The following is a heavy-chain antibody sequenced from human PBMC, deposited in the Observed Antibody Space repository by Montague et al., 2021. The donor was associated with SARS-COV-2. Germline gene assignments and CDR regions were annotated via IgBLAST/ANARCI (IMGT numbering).Heavy chain of an antibody. D-gene: IGHD6-13*01. CDR1: GFSLSTSGMC. Sequence: PALVKPTQTLTLTCTFSGFSLSTSGMCVSWIRQPPGKALEWLARIDWDDDKYYSTSLKTRLTISKDTSKNQVVLTMTNMDPVDTATYYCARVSSSWSQDYYYYMDVWGKRTTVTVSS. CDR3: ARVSSSWSQDYYYYMDV. CDR2: IDWDDDK. J-gene: IGHJ6*03. V-gene: IGHV2-70*11.